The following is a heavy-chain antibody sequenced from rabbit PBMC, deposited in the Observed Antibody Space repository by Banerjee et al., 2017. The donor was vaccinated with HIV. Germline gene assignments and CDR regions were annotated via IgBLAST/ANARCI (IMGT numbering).Heavy chain of an antibody. CDR1: GFDFSSNA. CDR3: ARVGYAGYAYSAGMGL. V-gene: IGHV1S47*01. J-gene: IGHJ4*01. Sequence: QEQLVESGGGLVQPEGSLTLTCTASGFDFSSNAMCWVRRAPGKGLEYIGWIDTGGSAYYVSWVNGRFTISKTSTTVTLQMTSLTAADTATYFCARVGYAGYAYSAGMGLWGPGTLVTV. D-gene: IGHD6-1*01. CDR2: IDTGGSA.